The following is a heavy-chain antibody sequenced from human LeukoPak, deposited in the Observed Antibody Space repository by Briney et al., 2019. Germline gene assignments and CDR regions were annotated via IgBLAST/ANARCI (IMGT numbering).Heavy chain of an antibody. Sequence: SETLSLTCTVSGGPISSYYWSWIRQPPGKGLEWIGYIYYSGSTNYNPSLKSRVTISVDTSKNQFSLKLSSVTAADTAVYYCARQPGSGWYRFDYWGQGTLVTVSS. CDR3: ARQPGSGWYRFDY. CDR2: IYYSGST. CDR1: GGPISSYY. J-gene: IGHJ4*02. D-gene: IGHD6-19*01. V-gene: IGHV4-59*08.